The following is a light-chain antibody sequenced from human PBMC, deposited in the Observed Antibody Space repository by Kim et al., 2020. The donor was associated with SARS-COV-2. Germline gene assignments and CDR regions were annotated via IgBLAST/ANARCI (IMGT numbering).Light chain of an antibody. Sequence: DFQMTQSPSSLSASVGDRVTITCRANQNIGTYLNWYQHKAGKAPQLLIYAASSLRSGVPSRFSGSGSGTDFTLTISSLQPDAIATYFCDLKYGNPLHTFGQGTDLDI. V-gene: IGKV1-39*01. CDR3: DLKYGNPLHT. J-gene: IGKJ2*01. CDR2: AAS. CDR1: QNIGTY.